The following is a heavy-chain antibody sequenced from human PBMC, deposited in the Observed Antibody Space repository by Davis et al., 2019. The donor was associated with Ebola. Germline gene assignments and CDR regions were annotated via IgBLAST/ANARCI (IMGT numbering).Heavy chain of an antibody. CDR2: INTNTGNP. J-gene: IGHJ3*02. V-gene: IGHV7-4-1*04. CDR1: GYRFTTYG. Sequence: AASVKVSCKASGYRFTTYGMHWVRQAPGQELEWMGWINTNTGNPTYAKGFTGRFVFSLDTSVNMAYLLINSLKTEDAAVYYCATLPDIWGQGTLVTVSS. CDR3: ATLPDI.